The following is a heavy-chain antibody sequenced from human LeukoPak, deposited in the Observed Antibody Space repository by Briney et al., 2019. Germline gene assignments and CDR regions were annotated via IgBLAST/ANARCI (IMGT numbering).Heavy chain of an antibody. V-gene: IGHV4-39*07. CDR1: GGSISSYY. D-gene: IGHD6-19*01. J-gene: IGHJ4*02. CDR3: ARTPYSSGSYWDY. Sequence: SETLSLTCTVSGGSISSYYWGWIRQPPGKGLEYIGNIHYTGSTYYNPSLKSRVIISVDTSKIQFSLKLTSVTAADTAVYYCARTPYSSGSYWDYWGQGILVTVSS. CDR2: IHYTGST.